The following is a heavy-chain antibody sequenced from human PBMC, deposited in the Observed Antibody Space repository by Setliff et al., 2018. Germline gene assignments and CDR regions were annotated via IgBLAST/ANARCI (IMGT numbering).Heavy chain of an antibody. CDR3: ATYKRSSSFEY. CDR2: INQDGSGK. V-gene: IGHV3-7*03. CDR1: GFIFCSYW. D-gene: IGHD6-6*01. Sequence: SLKISCAASGFIFCSYWMNWVRQAPGKGLEWVATINQDGSGKYYVDSVKGRFTISRDNAKNSLYLQMNSPRAEDTAVYYCATYKRSSSFEYWGQGSLVTVSS. J-gene: IGHJ4*02.